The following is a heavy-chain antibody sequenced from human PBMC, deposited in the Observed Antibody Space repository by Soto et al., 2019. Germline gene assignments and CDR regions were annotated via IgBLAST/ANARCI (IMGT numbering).Heavy chain of an antibody. J-gene: IGHJ4*02. Sequence: QVQLQESGPGLVKPSQTLSLACTVSGGSISSGGYYWSWIRQHPGKGLEWIGYIYYSGSTYYNPSLKSRVTISVDTSKNQFSLKLSSVTAADTAMYYCARDGDSCCHFDCWGQGTLVTVSS. CDR3: ARDGDSCCHFDC. D-gene: IGHD2-2*01. CDR1: GGSISSGGYY. CDR2: IYYSGST. V-gene: IGHV4-31*03.